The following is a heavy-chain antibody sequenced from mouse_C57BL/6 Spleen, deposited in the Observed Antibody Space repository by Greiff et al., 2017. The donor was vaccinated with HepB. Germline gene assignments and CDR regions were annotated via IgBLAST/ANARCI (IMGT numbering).Heavy chain of an antibody. J-gene: IGHJ4*01. V-gene: IGHV3-6*01. D-gene: IGHD3-1*01. Sequence: EVQRVESGPGLVKPSQSLSLTCSVTGYSITSGYYWNWIRQFPGNKLEWMGYISYDGSNNYNPSLKNRISITRDTSKNQFFLKLNSVTTEDTATYYCARDGPSGAMDYWGQGTSVTVSS. CDR1: GYSITSGYY. CDR3: ARDGPSGAMDY. CDR2: ISYDGSN.